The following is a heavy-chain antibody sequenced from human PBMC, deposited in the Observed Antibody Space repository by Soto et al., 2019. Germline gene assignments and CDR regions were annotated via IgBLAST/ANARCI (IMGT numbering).Heavy chain of an antibody. CDR1: GGSFSGYY. CDR2: INHSGST. CDR3: ARVRGGYTLDY. D-gene: IGHD5-18*01. Sequence: QVQIQQWGAGLLKPSETLSLACAVYGGSFSGYYWRWIRQPPGKGLEWIGEINHSGSTNYNPSLKSRVTRSVDTSKNQISLKLSSATAADTAVYYCARVRGGYTLDYWGQGTLVTVSS. V-gene: IGHV4-34*01. J-gene: IGHJ4*02.